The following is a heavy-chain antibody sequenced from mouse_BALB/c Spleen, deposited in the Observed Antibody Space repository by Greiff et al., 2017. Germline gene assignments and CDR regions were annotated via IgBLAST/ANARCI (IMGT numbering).Heavy chain of an antibody. CDR3: ARGGTPYGNYGDYAMDY. Sequence: EVKLMESGGGLVKPGGSLKLSCAASGFTFSSYAMSWVRQTPEKRLEWVASISSGGSTYYPDSVKGRFTISRDNARNILYPQMSSLRSEDTAMYYCARGGTPYGNYGDYAMDYWGQGTSVTVSS. V-gene: IGHV5-6-5*01. CDR2: ISSGGST. CDR1: GFTFSSYA. J-gene: IGHJ4*01. D-gene: IGHD2-1*01.